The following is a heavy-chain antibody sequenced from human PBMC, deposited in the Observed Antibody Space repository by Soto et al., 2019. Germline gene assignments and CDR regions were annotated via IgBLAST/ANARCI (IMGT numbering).Heavy chain of an antibody. J-gene: IGHJ4*02. CDR3: AKDRYSGTYPAVFAY. V-gene: IGHV3-30*18. Sequence: PGGSLRLSCAGSGFTFSSYGIHWVRQAPGKGLEWVALISYDGGNEKYTESVKDRFTISRDDSHNVAYLQMSSLRTEDTAMYYCAKDRYSGTYPAVFAYCGQGSLVT. CDR2: ISYDGGNE. D-gene: IGHD1-26*01. CDR1: GFTFSSYG.